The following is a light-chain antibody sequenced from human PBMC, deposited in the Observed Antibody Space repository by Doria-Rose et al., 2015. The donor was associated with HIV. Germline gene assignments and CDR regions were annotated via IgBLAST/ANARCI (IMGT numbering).Light chain of an antibody. V-gene: IGKV3-20*01. J-gene: IGKJ1*01. Sequence: TQSPGTLSLSPGERATLSCRASQSFGSTYLAWYQQKPGQAPSLLIYDGSTRATGIPDRFSASGSGTDFTLTVNRLEPEDFALYYCRQYGTSWTFGQGTKVEI. CDR3: RQYGTSWT. CDR1: QSFGSTY. CDR2: DGS.